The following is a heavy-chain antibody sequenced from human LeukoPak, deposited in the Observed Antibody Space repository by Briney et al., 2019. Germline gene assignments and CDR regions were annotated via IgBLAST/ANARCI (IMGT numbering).Heavy chain of an antibody. CDR1: GYTFTSYG. Sequence: ASVKVSCKASGYTFTSYGTSWVRQAPGQGLEWMGWISAYNGNTNYAQKLQGRVTMTTDTSTSTAYMELRSLRSDDTAVYYCARVSRSSGWYSVGAYFDYWGQGTLVTVSS. D-gene: IGHD6-19*01. CDR2: ISAYNGNT. CDR3: ARVSRSSGWYSVGAYFDY. V-gene: IGHV1-18*01. J-gene: IGHJ4*02.